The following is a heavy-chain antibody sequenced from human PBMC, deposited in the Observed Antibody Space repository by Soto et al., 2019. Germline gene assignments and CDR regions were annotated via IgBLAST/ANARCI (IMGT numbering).Heavy chain of an antibody. CDR3: ARDEYKLLSSVSWFDY. CDR2: IYHTGNT. D-gene: IGHD2-2*01. J-gene: IGHJ5*01. CDR1: GGSISDDSY. Sequence: KTSETLSLTCTVSGGSISDDSYWSWIRQTPGKGLEWIGYIYHTGNTYYNPSLRSRVSISVDKSKSQFSLKLISVTAADTAVYFCARDEYKLLSSVSWFDYWGQGTLVTVSS. V-gene: IGHV4-30-4*01.